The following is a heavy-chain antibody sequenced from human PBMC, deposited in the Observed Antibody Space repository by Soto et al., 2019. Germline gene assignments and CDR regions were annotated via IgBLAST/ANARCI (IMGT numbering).Heavy chain of an antibody. D-gene: IGHD2-2*01. CDR3: AREGYCSSNSCSRAGMDV. CDR1: GGTFSSYA. J-gene: IGHJ6*02. V-gene: IGHV1-69*13. CDR2: IIPIVGTA. Sequence: SVKVSCKASGGTFSSYAISWVRQAAGQGLEWMGGIIPIVGTANYAQKFQGRVTITADESTSTAYMELSSLRSEDTAVYYCAREGYCSSNSCSRAGMDVWGPGTTVTV.